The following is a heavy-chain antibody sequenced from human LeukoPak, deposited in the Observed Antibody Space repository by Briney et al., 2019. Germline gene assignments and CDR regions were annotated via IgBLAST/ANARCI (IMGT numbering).Heavy chain of an antibody. Sequence: SQTLSLTCTVSGGSISRGSYYWSWIRQPAGKGLEWIGRIYTSGSTNYNPSLKSRVTISVDTSKNQFSLKLSSVTAADTAVYYCAGWAEGGYVTTYYYYYGMDVWGQGTTVTVSS. D-gene: IGHD4-11*01. CDR1: GGSISRGSYY. V-gene: IGHV4-61*02. J-gene: IGHJ6*02. CDR2: IYTSGST. CDR3: AGWAEGGYVTTYYYYYGMDV.